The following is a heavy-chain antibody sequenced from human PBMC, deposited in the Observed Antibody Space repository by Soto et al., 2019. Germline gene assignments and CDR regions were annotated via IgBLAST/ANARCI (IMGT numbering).Heavy chain of an antibody. CDR2: TRNKANSYTT. D-gene: IGHD3-22*01. CDR3: ARGHNYDKRDFDL. Sequence: EVQLVESGGGLVQPGGSLRLSCAASGFTFSDHYMDWVRQAPGKGLEWVGRTRNKANSYTTEYSASVKGRFTISRDDSENSLYLQMNSLKTEDTAVYYCARGHNYDKRDFDLLGRGTLVTVSS. CDR1: GFTFSDHY. V-gene: IGHV3-72*01. J-gene: IGHJ2*01.